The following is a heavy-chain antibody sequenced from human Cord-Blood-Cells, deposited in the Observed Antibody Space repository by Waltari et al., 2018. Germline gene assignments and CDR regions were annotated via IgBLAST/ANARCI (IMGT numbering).Heavy chain of an antibody. D-gene: IGHD1-26*01. Sequence: QVQLQQWGAGLLKPSETLSLTCAVYGGSFSGYYWSWFRQPPGEGLEWIGEINQGIRTNYNPTRKRRVAVSVDTSKNQFALKLSSVTAADTAVYDWARLPIIASYDYWGQGTLVTVSS. V-gene: IGHV4-34*01. CDR1: GGSFSGYY. CDR3: ARLPIIASYDY. CDR2: INQGIRT. J-gene: IGHJ4*02.